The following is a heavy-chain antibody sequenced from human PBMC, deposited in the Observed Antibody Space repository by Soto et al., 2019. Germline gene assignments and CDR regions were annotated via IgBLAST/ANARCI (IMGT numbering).Heavy chain of an antibody. Sequence: SETLSLTCTVSGGSISSSSYYWGWIRQPPGKGLEWIGSIYYSGSTYYNPSLKSRVTISVDTSKNQFSLKLSSVTAADTAVYYCARLPVLGGRITIFGVDTSRNYGMDVWGQGITVTVSS. J-gene: IGHJ6*02. V-gene: IGHV4-39*01. CDR3: ARLPVLGGRITIFGVDTSRNYGMDV. CDR2: IYYSGST. D-gene: IGHD3-3*01. CDR1: GGSISSSSYY.